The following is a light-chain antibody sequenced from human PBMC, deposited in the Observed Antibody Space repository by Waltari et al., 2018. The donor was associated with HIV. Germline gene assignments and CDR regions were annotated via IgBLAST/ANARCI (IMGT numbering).Light chain of an antibody. CDR1: SSDVGAHNY. Sequence: QSALTQPASVSGSPGQSITISCTGTSSDVGAHNYVSWSQQHPGQAPKLLIYEVGHRPSGVSNRFSGSKSGNTASLTISGLLAEDEADYYCCSYTSSAYVFGTGTKVTVL. V-gene: IGLV2-14*01. CDR3: CSYTSSAYV. CDR2: EVG. J-gene: IGLJ1*01.